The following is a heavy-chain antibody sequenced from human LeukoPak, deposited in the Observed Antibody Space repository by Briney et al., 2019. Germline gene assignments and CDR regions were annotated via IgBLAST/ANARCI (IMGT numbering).Heavy chain of an antibody. D-gene: IGHD4-11*01. CDR1: AFTFSSYA. J-gene: IGHJ3*02. CDR3: ARDREAYSNPMKDGAFDI. Sequence: PGGSLRLSFAASAFTFSSYAMYWVRQAPGRGLEWVAVISYDGSSKYSADSVKGRFTISRDNSKSTLFLQMNSLRADDTAVYYCARDREAYSNPMKDGAFDIWGQGTMVTVSS. CDR2: ISYDGSSK. V-gene: IGHV3-30*04.